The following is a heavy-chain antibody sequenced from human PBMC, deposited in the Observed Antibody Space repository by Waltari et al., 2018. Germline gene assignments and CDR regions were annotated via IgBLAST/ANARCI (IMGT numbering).Heavy chain of an antibody. Sequence: QVQLVESGGGVVPPGRSLRLYCAASGFTVSSYGMHWVRQAPGKGLEWVAVIWYDGSNKYYADSVKGRFTISRDNSKNTLYPQMNSLRAEDTAVYYCARENGGDCYFCTWGQGTLVTVSS. CDR1: GFTVSSYG. CDR3: ARENGGDCYFCT. CDR2: IWYDGSNK. J-gene: IGHJ4*02. V-gene: IGHV3-33*01. D-gene: IGHD2-21*02.